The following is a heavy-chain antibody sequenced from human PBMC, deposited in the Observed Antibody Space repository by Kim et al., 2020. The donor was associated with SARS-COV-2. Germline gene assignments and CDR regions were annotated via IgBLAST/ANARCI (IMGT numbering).Heavy chain of an antibody. J-gene: IGHJ5*02. Sequence: SLKSRVTISVDTSKNQFSMKLSSVTAAATAVYYCAGLLNTAMVTDNWFDPWGQGTLVTVSS. D-gene: IGHD5-18*01. V-gene: IGHV4-39*01. CDR3: AGLLNTAMVTDNWFDP.